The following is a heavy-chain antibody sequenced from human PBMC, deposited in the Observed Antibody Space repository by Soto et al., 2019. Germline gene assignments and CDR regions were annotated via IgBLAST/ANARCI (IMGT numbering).Heavy chain of an antibody. CDR1: GVSFSRYW. V-gene: IGHV3-74*01. CDR3: ARVKPDGFPKYSDH. J-gene: IGHJ4*02. D-gene: IGHD2-21*01. CDR2: ISSDGATA. Sequence: AGGSVRLACAASGVSFSRYWMYWLRQSPGKGLEWVSRISSDGATASLPDSVEGRFAVSRDNAKSEVFLQMNSLRVDDTGVYFCARVKPDGFPKYSDHCGPGVLVTVSS.